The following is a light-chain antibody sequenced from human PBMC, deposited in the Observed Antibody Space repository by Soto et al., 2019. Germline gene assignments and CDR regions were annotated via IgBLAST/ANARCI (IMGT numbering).Light chain of an antibody. J-gene: IGKJ1*01. Sequence: DIQMTQSPSALSASVGDRVTITFLASQGISTYLNWYQQKPGKAPKLLIYAASSLQSGVPLRFSGSGSETDFTLTIRSLQPEDFATYSCQQSYNTTWTFGQGTKVDIK. CDR2: AAS. V-gene: IGKV1-39*01. CDR1: QGISTY. CDR3: QQSYNTTWT.